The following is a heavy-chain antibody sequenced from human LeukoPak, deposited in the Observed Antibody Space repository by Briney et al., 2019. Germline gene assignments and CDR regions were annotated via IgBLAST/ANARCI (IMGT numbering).Heavy chain of an antibody. J-gene: IGHJ1*01. D-gene: IGHD3-22*01. CDR2: INHSGST. Sequence: SETLSLTCAVYGGSFSGYYWSRIRQPPGKGLKWLGEINHSGSTNYNPSLKSRVTISVDTPKNQFSLKLSSVTAADTAVYYCARGGAVVINRYFQHWGQGTLVTVSS. CDR3: ARGGAVVINRYFQH. V-gene: IGHV4-34*01. CDR1: GGSFSGYY.